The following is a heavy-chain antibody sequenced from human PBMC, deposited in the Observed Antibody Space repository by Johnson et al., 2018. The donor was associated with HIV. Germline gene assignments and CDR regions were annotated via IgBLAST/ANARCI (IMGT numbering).Heavy chain of an antibody. CDR3: AKGGGQLWFYIAFDI. Sequence: QVQLVESGGGVVQPGGSLRLSCAASGFTFSSYGMHWVRQAPGKGLEWVAFIRYDGSNKYYADSVKGRFTISRDNSKNTLYLQMNSLRAEDTAVYYCAKGGGQLWFYIAFDICGQGTMVTVSS. CDR1: GFTFSSYG. V-gene: IGHV3-30*02. J-gene: IGHJ3*02. CDR2: IRYDGSNK. D-gene: IGHD5-18*01.